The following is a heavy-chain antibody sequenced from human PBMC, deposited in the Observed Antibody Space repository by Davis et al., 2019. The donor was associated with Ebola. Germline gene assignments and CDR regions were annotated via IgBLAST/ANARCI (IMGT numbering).Heavy chain of an antibody. CDR3: AKDGDWDRFDY. V-gene: IGHV3-30*02. J-gene: IGHJ4*02. CDR2: IFYDDSRK. Sequence: GGSLRLSCAASGFTFTSHNMHWVRQAPGKGLEWLTFIFYDDSRKHYADSVEGRFTISRDNSRSIVNLQMTRLTPEDTAVYYCAKDGDWDRFDYWGQGTLVTVSS. CDR1: GFTFTSHN. D-gene: IGHD2-21*02.